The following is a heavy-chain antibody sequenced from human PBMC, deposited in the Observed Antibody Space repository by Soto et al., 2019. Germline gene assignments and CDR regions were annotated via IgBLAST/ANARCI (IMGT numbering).Heavy chain of an antibody. CDR3: ARDGGPGGYHNWFDP. D-gene: IGHD2-15*01. J-gene: IGHJ5*02. V-gene: IGHV4-31*03. CDR1: GGSISSGGYY. Sequence: SETLSLTCTVSGGSISSGGYYWSWIRQHPGKGLEWIGYIYYSGSTYYNPSLKSRVTISVDTSKNQFSLKLSSVTAADTAVYYCARDGGPGGYHNWFDPWGQGTLVTVSS. CDR2: IYYSGST.